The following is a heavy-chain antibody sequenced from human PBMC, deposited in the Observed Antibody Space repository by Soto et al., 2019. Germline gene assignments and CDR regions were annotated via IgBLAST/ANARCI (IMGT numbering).Heavy chain of an antibody. D-gene: IGHD3-22*01. V-gene: IGHV1-69*13. CDR3: TSFDSNGYYPQNHY. Sequence: SVKVSCKVSGGSFRSFYINWVRQASGQRFEWMGGINPILGTSNFTQKFHDRVTFTADESTATAYMTLSSLTSENTAFYYCTSFDSNGYYPQNHYWGPGTQVTVSS. CDR2: INPILGTS. J-gene: IGHJ4*02. CDR1: GGSFRSFY.